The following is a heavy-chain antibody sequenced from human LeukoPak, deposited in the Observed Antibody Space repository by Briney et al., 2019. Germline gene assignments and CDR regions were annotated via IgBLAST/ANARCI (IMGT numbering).Heavy chain of an antibody. CDR1: RGNFRADY. CDR3: ASARRVAPIGP. V-gene: IGHV4-34*08. D-gene: IGHD1-26*01. CDR2: INHSGST. J-gene: IGHJ5*02. Sequence: SETLSLTCAVKRGNFRADYRSWLRQPPGKGLEWIGEINHSGSTNYNPSLKSRVTISVDTSKNQFSLKLSSVTAADTAVYYCASARRVAPIGPWGQGTLVTVSS.